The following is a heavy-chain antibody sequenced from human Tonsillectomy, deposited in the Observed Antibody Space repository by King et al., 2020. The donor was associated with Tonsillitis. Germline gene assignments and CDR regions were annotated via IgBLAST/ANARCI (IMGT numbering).Heavy chain of an antibody. J-gene: IGHJ3*01. CDR1: GYIFANYW. CDR3: ARRLGLIRGNHDAFDL. D-gene: IGHD3-10*01. Sequence: QLVQSGAEVKKPGASLKISCKASGYIFANYWITWVRQTPGKGLEWVGRIDPSDSYTNYGPSFQGHVTISSDKSLATAFLEWNSLQASDTAIYYCARRLGLIRGNHDAFDLWGQGTFVAVSS. CDR2: IDPSDSYT. V-gene: IGHV5-10-1*03.